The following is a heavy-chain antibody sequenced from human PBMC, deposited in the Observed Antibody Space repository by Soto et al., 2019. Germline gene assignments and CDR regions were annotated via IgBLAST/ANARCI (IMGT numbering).Heavy chain of an antibody. J-gene: IGHJ6*02. CDR1: GGSISSGGYY. Sequence: QVQLQESGPGLVKPSQTLSLTCTVSGGSISSGGYYWSWIRQHPGKGLEWIGYIYYSGSTYYNPSLKSRVTISVDTSKNQFSLKLSSVTAADTAVYYCAGEYYYDSSGYSRPYYYYGMDVWGQGTTVTVSS. V-gene: IGHV4-31*03. D-gene: IGHD3-22*01. CDR3: AGEYYYDSSGYSRPYYYYGMDV. CDR2: IYYSGST.